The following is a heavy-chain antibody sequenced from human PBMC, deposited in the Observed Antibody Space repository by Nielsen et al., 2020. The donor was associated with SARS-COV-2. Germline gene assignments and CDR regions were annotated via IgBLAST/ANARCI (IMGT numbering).Heavy chain of an antibody. CDR2: IIPIFGTA. V-gene: IGHV1-69*13. CDR1: GGTFSSYA. D-gene: IGHD6-13*01. CDR3: ASTVVGYSSSWIGRYYYYMDV. J-gene: IGHJ6*03. Sequence: SVKVSCKASGGTFSSYAISWVRQAPGQGLEWMGGIIPIFGTANYAQKFQGRVTITADESTSTAYMELSSLRSEDTAVYYCASTVVGYSSSWIGRYYYYMDVWGKGTTVTVSS.